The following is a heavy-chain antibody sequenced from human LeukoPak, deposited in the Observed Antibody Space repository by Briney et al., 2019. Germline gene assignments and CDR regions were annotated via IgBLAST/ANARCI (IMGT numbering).Heavy chain of an antibody. D-gene: IGHD3-10*01. CDR1: GGSISSYY. Sequence: SETLSLTCTVSGGSISSYYWGWIRQPPGKGLEWIGSIYYSGSTYYNPSLKSRVTISVDTSKNQFSLKLSSVTAADTAVYYCARQEESYYYYGMDVWGQGTTVTVSS. V-gene: IGHV4-39*01. J-gene: IGHJ6*02. CDR3: ARQEESYYYYGMDV. CDR2: IYYSGST.